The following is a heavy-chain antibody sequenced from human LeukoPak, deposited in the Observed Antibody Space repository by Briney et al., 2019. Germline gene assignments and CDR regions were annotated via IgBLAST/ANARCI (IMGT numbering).Heavy chain of an antibody. CDR2: IIPIFGTA. J-gene: IGHJ6*03. V-gene: IGHV1-69*05. Sequence: ASVKVSSKASGGTFSSYAISWVRQAPGQGLEWMGGIIPIFGTANYAQKFQGRVTITTDESTSTAYMELSSLRSEDTAVYYCARSIAARQFDYYYMDVWGKGTTVTVSS. CDR1: GGTFSSYA. D-gene: IGHD6-6*01. CDR3: ARSIAARQFDYYYMDV.